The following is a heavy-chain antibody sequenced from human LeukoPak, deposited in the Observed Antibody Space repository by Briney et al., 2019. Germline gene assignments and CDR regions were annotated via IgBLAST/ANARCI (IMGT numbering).Heavy chain of an antibody. CDR3: ARGAYYYDSSGYYSNYYYYYMDV. D-gene: IGHD3-22*01. CDR1: GGSFSGYY. V-gene: IGHV4-34*01. Sequence: SETLSLTCAVYGGSFSGYYWSWIRQPPGKGLEWIGEINHSESTNYNPSLKSRVTISVDTSKNQFSLKLSSVTAADTAVYYCARGAYYYDSSGYYSNYYYYYMDVWGKGTTVTVSS. CDR2: INHSEST. J-gene: IGHJ6*03.